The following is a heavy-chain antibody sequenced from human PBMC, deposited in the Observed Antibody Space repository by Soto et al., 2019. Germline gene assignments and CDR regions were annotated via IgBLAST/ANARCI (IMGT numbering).Heavy chain of an antibody. CDR1: GYSFTRYW. CDR3: ARTEDYYDSSGEVQYYFDY. J-gene: IGHJ4*02. CDR2: IYPRDSDT. V-gene: IGHV5-51*01. D-gene: IGHD3-22*01. Sequence: GESLKISCKGSGYSFTRYWIGWVRQMPGKGLEWMGIIYPRDSDTRYSPSFQGQVTISADKSISTAYLQWSSLKASDTAMYYCARTEDYYDSSGEVQYYFDYWGQGTLVTVSS.